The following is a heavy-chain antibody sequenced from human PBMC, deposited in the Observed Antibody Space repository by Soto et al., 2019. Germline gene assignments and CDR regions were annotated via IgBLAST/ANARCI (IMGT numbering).Heavy chain of an antibody. D-gene: IGHD3-10*01. Sequence: SATLSLTCAVHRMSFIGYYWSLIRQPPGKGLEWIGEINHSGSTNYNPSLKSRVTLSVDTSKNQFSLKLSSVTAADTAVYYCARVSGIYYYGMDVWGQGTTVT. CDR3: ARVSGIYYYGMDV. CDR1: RMSFIGYY. CDR2: INHSGST. V-gene: IGHV4-34*01. J-gene: IGHJ6*02.